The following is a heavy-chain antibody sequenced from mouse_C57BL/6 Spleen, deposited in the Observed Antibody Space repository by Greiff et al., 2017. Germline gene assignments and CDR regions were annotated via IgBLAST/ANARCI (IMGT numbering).Heavy chain of an antibody. J-gene: IGHJ2*01. D-gene: IGHD2-4*01. CDR3: ARSRGLPLYFDY. CDR2: IDPSDSYT. Sequence: VQLQQPGAELVMPGASVKLSCKASGYTFTSYWMHWVKQRPGQGLEWIGEIDPSDSYTNYNQKFKGKSTLTVDKSSGTAYMQLSSLTSEDSAVYYCARSRGLPLYFDYWGQGTTLTVSS. CDR1: GYTFTSYW. V-gene: IGHV1-69*01.